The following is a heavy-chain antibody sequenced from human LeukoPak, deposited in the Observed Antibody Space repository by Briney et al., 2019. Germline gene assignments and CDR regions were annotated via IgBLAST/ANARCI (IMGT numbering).Heavy chain of an antibody. CDR1: GVSLSSYS. CDR2: IYYSVST. CDR3: ARGDYYDSSGHNYYFYY. V-gene: IGHV4-59*08. Sequence: SETLSLICPVSGVSLSSYSWSWTRQPPGKGLEWIGYIYYSVSTYYIPSVKSRITISVDTSKNQFSLKLSSVTAADTAVYYCARGDYYDSSGHNYYFYYWGHGDPFTASS. D-gene: IGHD3-22*01. J-gene: IGHJ4*01.